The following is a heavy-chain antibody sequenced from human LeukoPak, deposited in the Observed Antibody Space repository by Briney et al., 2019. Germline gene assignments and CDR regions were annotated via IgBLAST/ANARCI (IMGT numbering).Heavy chain of an antibody. D-gene: IGHD3-22*01. J-gene: IGHJ4*02. CDR2: ISHSGST. CDR3: ARGYKGYDSSGLDY. V-gene: IGHV4-59*08. Sequence: SGTLSLTCTVSGDSVSSYYWSWIRQPPGKGLEWIGTISHSGSTYYNPSLKSRVTISVDTSKNQFSLKLSSVTAADTAVYCCARGYKGYDSSGLDYWGQGTLVTVSS. CDR1: GDSVSSYY.